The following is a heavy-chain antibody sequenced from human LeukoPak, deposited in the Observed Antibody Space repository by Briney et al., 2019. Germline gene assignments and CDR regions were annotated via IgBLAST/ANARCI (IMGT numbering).Heavy chain of an antibody. D-gene: IGHD6-19*01. CDR3: ARGAVAAPHTGDY. J-gene: IGHJ4*02. V-gene: IGHV4-34*01. Sequence: SETLSLTCAVYGGSFSGYYWSWIRQPPGKGLEWIGEINHSGSTNYNPSLKSRVTISVDTSKNQFSLKLSSVTAADTAVYYCARGAVAAPHTGDYWCQGTLVTVSS. CDR1: GGSFSGYY. CDR2: INHSGST.